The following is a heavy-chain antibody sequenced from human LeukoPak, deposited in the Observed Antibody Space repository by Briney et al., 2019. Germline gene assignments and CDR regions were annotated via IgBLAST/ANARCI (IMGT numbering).Heavy chain of an antibody. CDR1: GFTVSSNY. V-gene: IGHV3-66*02. Sequence: GGSLRLSCAASGFTVSSNYMSWVRQAPGKGLEWVSVIYSGGRTYYADSVKGRFTVSRDNSKNTLYLQMNSLRAEDTAVYYCARGFFGSGYYCDYWGQGTLVTVSS. D-gene: IGHD3-22*01. CDR3: ARGFFGSGYYCDY. CDR2: IYSGGRT. J-gene: IGHJ4*02.